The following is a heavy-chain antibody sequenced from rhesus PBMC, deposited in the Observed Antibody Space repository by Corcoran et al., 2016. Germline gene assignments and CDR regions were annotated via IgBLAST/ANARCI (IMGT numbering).Heavy chain of an antibody. CDR3: ARRALVYYFDY. J-gene: IGHJ4*01. CDR1: GGSISRSNW. V-gene: IGHV4-93*02. CDR2: IYGSGGST. Sequence: QVQLQESGPAVVKPSETLSLTCAVSGGSISRSNWWSWIRQSPGKGLEWIGGIYGSGGSTEYNPSLQSRVTISIDTSKNQFSLKLSSVTAADTAVYYCARRALVYYFDYWGQGVLVTVSS. D-gene: IGHD2-39*01.